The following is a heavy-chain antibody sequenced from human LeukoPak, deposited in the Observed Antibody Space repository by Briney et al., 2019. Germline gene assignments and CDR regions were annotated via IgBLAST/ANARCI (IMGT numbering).Heavy chain of an antibody. V-gene: IGHV3-30*02. CDR2: IRYDGSNK. D-gene: IGHD6-13*01. CDR3: ANGGDSSSWYRYYFDY. CDR1: GFTFSSYG. Sequence: GGSLRLSCAASGFTFSSYGMHRVRQAPGKGLEWVAFIRYDGSNKYYADSVKGRFTISRDNSKNTLYLQMNSLRAEDTAVYYCANGGDSSSWYRYYFDYWGQGTLVTVSS. J-gene: IGHJ4*02.